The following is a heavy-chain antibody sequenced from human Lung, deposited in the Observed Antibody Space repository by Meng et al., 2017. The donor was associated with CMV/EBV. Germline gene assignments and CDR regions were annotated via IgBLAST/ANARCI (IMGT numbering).Heavy chain of an antibody. CDR3: ARKPLWFGVNYYYGMDV. D-gene: IGHD3-10*01. V-gene: IGHV3-48*03. CDR1: GFTFSSYE. CDR2: ISSSGSTI. Sequence: SCAASGFTFSSYEMNWVRQAPGKGLEWVSYISSSGSTIYYADSVKGRFTISRDNAKNSLYLQMNSLRAEDTAVYYCARKPLWFGVNYYYGMDVWGQGNXV. J-gene: IGHJ6*02.